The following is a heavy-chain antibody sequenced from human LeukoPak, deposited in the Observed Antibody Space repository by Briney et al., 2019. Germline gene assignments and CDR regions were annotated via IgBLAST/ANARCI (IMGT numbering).Heavy chain of an antibody. CDR1: GYTFTGYY. Sequence: ASVKVSCKASGYTFTGYYMHWVRQAPGQGLEWMGWINPNSGGTNYAQKFQGRVTMTRDTSISTAYMELSRLRSDDTAVYYCAKDLYPSHYDILTGYPDAFDIWGQGTMVTVSS. J-gene: IGHJ3*02. D-gene: IGHD3-9*01. CDR3: AKDLYPSHYDILTGYPDAFDI. V-gene: IGHV1-2*02. CDR2: INPNSGGT.